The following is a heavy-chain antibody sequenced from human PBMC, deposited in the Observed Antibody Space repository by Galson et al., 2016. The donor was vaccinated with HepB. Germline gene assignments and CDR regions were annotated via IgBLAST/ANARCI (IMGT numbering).Heavy chain of an antibody. CDR1: GASTSRGGYY. CDR2: IYYSGHT. V-gene: IGHV4-31*03. D-gene: IGHD3-10*01. CDR3: APFGEDASMGYGVDV. Sequence: TLSLTCTVSGASTSRGGYYWNWIRHLPGKGLGWIGHIYYSGHTKYNPSLESRVTISVDTSKNLFSLKLRSVTAADTAVYYCAPFGEDASMGYGVDVWGQGTTVIVSS. J-gene: IGHJ6*02.